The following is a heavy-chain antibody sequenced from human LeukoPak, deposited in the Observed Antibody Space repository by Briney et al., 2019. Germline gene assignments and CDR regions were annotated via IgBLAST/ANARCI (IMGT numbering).Heavy chain of an antibody. J-gene: IGHJ4*02. V-gene: IGHV1-2*02. CDR1: GYTFTGYY. CDR2: INPNSGGT. CDR3: ARSAFGGVIVRAPSLDY. Sequence: ASVKVSCKASGYTFTGYYMHWVRQAPAQGLEWMGWINPNSGGTNYAQKFQGRVTMTRDTSISTAYMELSRLRSDDTAVYYCARSAFGGVIVRAPSLDYWGQGTLVTVSS. D-gene: IGHD3-16*02.